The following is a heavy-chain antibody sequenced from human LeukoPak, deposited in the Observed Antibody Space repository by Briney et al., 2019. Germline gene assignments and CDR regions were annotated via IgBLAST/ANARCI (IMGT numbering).Heavy chain of an antibody. D-gene: IGHD2-15*01. CDR2: ISNNGGYT. J-gene: IGHJ4*02. V-gene: IGHV3-23*01. CDR3: AKQLGYCSDGSCYFPY. Sequence: GGSLRLSCAASGFTFSSSAMSWDRQAPGKGLEWVSAISNNGGYTYYADSVQGRFTISRDNSKSTLCLQMNSLRAEDTAVYYCAKQLGYCSDGSCYFPYWGQGTLVTVSS. CDR1: GFTFSSSA.